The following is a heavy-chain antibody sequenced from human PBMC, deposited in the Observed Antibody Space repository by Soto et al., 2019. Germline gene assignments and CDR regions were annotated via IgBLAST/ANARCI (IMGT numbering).Heavy chain of an antibody. CDR3: AREYYDILTGYHEMKFDP. V-gene: IGHV4-39*07. J-gene: IGHJ5*02. Sequence: SETLSLTCTVSGGSISSSSYYWGWIRQPPGRGLEWIGEINHSGSTNYNPSLKSRVTISVDTSKNQFSLKLSSVTAADTAVYYCAREYYDILTGYHEMKFDPWGQGTLVTVSS. CDR1: GGSISSSSYY. D-gene: IGHD3-9*01. CDR2: INHSGST.